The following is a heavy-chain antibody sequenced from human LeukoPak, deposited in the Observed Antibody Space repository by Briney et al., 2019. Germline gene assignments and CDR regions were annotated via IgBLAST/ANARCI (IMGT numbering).Heavy chain of an antibody. CDR3: AKEMASTLIEFDY. CDR2: ISGYSGST. Sequence: PGGSLRLSCAASGFTFDSYAMSWVRQAPGKGLEWVSAISGYSGSTYYADSVKGRFTISRDNSKNTLFLQMNSLRAGDTAVYYCAKEMASTLIEFDYWGQGTLVTVSS. V-gene: IGHV3-23*01. D-gene: IGHD5-24*01. CDR1: GFTFDSYA. J-gene: IGHJ4*02.